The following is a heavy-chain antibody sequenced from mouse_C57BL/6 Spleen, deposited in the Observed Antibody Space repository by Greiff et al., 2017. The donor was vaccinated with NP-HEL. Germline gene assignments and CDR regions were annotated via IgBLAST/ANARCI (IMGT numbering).Heavy chain of an antibody. CDR1: GYTFTSYW. CDR3: ARGPMVTPFDY. CDR2: IDPSDSYT. V-gene: IGHV1-50*01. D-gene: IGHD2-2*01. Sequence: QVQLQQPGAELVKPGASVKLSCKASGYTFTSYWMQWVKQRPGQGLEWIGEIDPSDSYTNYNQKFKGKATLTVATSSSTAYMQLSSLTSEDSAVYYCARGPMVTPFDYWGQGTTLTVSS. J-gene: IGHJ2*01.